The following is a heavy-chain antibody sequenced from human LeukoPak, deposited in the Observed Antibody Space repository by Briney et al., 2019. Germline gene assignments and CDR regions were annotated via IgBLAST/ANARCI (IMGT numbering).Heavy chain of an antibody. CDR3: ASWGVDIDRGGVSDFDY. J-gene: IGHJ4*02. CDR1: GFIFTDYG. D-gene: IGHD5-12*01. Sequence: PGGSLRLSCAASGFIFTDYGMHWVRQAPGKGLEWLTFIRYDGSDKYYADSVKGRFTISRDNSKNTLYLQMNSLTSEDTAVYYCASWGVDIDRGGVSDFDYWGQGTLVTVSS. V-gene: IGHV3-30*02. CDR2: IRYDGSDK.